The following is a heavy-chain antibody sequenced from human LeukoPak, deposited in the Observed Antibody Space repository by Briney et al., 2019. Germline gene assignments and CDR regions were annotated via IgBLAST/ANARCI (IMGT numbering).Heavy chain of an antibody. CDR2: ISSSSSYI. Sequence: GGSLRLSCAASGFTFSSYSMNWVRQAPGKGLEWVSSISSSSSYIYYADSVKGRFTISRDNAKNSLYLQMNSLRAEDTAVYYCARGMIHREVTCSSTSCYWEYYFDHWGQGTLVTVSS. D-gene: IGHD2-2*01. CDR3: ARGMIHREVTCSSTSCYWEYYFDH. CDR1: GFTFSSYS. J-gene: IGHJ4*02. V-gene: IGHV3-21*01.